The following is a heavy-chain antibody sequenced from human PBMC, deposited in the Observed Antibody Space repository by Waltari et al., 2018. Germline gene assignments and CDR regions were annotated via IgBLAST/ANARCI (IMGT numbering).Heavy chain of an antibody. CDR2: IWYDGSNK. Sequence: QVQLVESGGGVVQPGRSLRLSCAASGFTFSSYGMHWVSQAPGKGLEWVAVIWYDGSNKYYADSVKGRFTISRDNSKNTLYLQMNSLRAEDTAVYYCAKSSGSSHYAFDIWGQGTMVTVSS. CDR1: GFTFSSYG. J-gene: IGHJ3*02. D-gene: IGHD1-26*01. CDR3: AKSSGSSHYAFDI. V-gene: IGHV3-33*06.